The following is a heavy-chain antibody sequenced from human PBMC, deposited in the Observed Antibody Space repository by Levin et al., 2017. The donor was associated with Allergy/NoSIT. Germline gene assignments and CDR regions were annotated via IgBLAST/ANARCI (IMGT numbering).Heavy chain of an antibody. D-gene: IGHD5-12*01. J-gene: IGHJ2*01. CDR2: ISGDGYYR. V-gene: IGHV3-23*01. Sequence: GGSLRLSCAASGFTFNSHAMAWVRQAPGKGLEWVAGISGDGYYRYYADSVKGPVIISRDNSKNTLNLLMNSLKAEDAAVYYCAKAPATIPGGLYWFFDLWGRGTLVTVSS. CDR3: AKAPATIPGGLYWFFDL. CDR1: GFTFNSHA.